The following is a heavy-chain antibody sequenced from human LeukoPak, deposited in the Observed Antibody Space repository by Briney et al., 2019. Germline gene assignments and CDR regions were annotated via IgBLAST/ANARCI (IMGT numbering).Heavy chain of an antibody. J-gene: IGHJ4*02. CDR3: AKLSLAVAIVPPDY. CDR1: GFTFSSYA. V-gene: IGHV3-30*18. Sequence: GGSLRLSCAASGFTFSSYAMHWVRQAPGKGLEWVAVISYDGSNKYYADSVKGRFTISRDNSKNTLYLQMNSLRAEDTAVYYCAKLSLAVAIVPPDYWGQGTLVTVSS. CDR2: ISYDGSNK. D-gene: IGHD6-19*01.